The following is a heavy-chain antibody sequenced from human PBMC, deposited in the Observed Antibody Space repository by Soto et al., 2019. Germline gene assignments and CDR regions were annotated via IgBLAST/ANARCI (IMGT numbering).Heavy chain of an antibody. CDR2: ISYDGSNK. V-gene: IGHV3-30-3*01. D-gene: IGHD3-3*01. J-gene: IGHJ4*02. CDR1: GFTFSSYA. Sequence: GGSLRLSCAASGFTFSSYAMHWVRQAPGKGLEWVAVISYDGSNKYYADSVKGRFTISRDNSKNTLYLQMNSLRAEDTAVYYCARDRVTIFGVVNKYFDYWGQGTLVTVS. CDR3: ARDRVTIFGVVNKYFDY.